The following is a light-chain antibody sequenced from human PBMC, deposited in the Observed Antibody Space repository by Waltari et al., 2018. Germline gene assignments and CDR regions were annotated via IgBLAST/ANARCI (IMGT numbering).Light chain of an antibody. CDR1: QSVGTN. J-gene: IGKJ1*01. Sequence: EIVLTQSPATLSVSPGDRVTLSCRASQSVGTNLAWYQHSPGRAPRLLVYRGSTRASYIPARFSASGSGTEFTLSISTLQSEDSAVFYCQQYNDWPRTFGQGTKVEIK. CDR3: QQYNDWPRT. V-gene: IGKV3D-15*01. CDR2: RGS.